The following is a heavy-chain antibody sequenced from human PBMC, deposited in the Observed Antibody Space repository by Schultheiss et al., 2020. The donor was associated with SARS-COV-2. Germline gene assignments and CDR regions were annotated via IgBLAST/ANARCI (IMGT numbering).Heavy chain of an antibody. D-gene: IGHD3-22*01. CDR3: ARTRREDYYDSSGVDALDI. CDR2: ISYDGSNK. CDR1: GFTFSSYA. V-gene: IGHV3-30*04. Sequence: GGSLRLSCAASGFTFSSYAMHWVRQAPGKGLEWVAVISYDGSNKYYADSVKGRFTISRDNSKNTLHLQMNSLRAEDTAVYYCARTRREDYYDSSGVDALDIWGQGTMVTVSS. J-gene: IGHJ3*02.